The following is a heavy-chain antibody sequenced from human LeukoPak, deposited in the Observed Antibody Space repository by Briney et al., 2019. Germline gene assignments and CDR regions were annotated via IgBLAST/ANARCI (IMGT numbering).Heavy chain of an antibody. CDR1: GGSFSGYY. J-gene: IGHJ4*02. CDR2: INHSGST. Sequence: SETLSLTCAVYGGSFSGYYWSWIRQPPGKGLEWIGEINHSGSTSYNPSLKSRVTISVDTSKNQFSLKLSSVTAADTAVYYCARDDLIATAGTRGLDNWGQGTLVTVSS. D-gene: IGHD6-13*01. CDR3: ARDDLIATAGTRGLDN. V-gene: IGHV4-34*01.